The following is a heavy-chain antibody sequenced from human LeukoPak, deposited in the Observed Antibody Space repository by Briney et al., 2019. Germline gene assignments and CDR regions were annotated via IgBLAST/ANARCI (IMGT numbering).Heavy chain of an antibody. CDR2: IYYSGST. Sequence: SETLSLTCTVSGGSISGSSYYWGWIRQPPGEGLEWIGSIYYSGSTYYNPSLKSRVTISVDTSKNQFSLKLSSVTAADTAVYYCARESYLTMATVPFDYWGQGTLVTVSS. D-gene: IGHD5-24*01. V-gene: IGHV4-39*02. J-gene: IGHJ4*02. CDR1: GGSISGSSYY. CDR3: ARESYLTMATVPFDY.